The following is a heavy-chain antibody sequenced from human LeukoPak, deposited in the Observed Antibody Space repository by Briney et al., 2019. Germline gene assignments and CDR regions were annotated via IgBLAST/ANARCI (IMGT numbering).Heavy chain of an antibody. CDR1: GITFSGYW. D-gene: IGHD2-15*01. CDR2: IHPEGSQK. CDR3: ARSNLFSCGGNCYSFDY. V-gene: IGHV3-7*01. Sequence: GGSLRLSCAASGITFSGYWRSWFRQAPGKGLEWVANIHPEGSQKDYVGPVEGRFTISRDNAKNSLYLQMYSLRAEDTAVYYCARSNLFSCGGNCYSFDYWGQGTLVTVSS. J-gene: IGHJ4*02.